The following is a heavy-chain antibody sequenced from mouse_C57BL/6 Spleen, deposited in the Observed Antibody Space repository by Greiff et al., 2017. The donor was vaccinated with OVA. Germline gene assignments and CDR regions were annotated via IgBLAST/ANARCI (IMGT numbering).Heavy chain of an antibody. Sequence: VQLQQSVAELVRPGASVKLSCTASGFNIKNNYMHWVKQRPEKGLEWIGRIDPANGNTKYAPKFQGKATITADTSSNTAYLQLSSLTSEDTAIYYCASNWDEDYWGQGTTLTVSS. CDR3: ASNWDEDY. V-gene: IGHV14-3*01. CDR1: GFNIKNNY. CDR2: IDPANGNT. D-gene: IGHD4-1*02. J-gene: IGHJ2*01.